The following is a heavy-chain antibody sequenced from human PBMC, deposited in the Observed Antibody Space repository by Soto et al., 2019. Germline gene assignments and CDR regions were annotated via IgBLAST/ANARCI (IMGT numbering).Heavy chain of an antibody. J-gene: IGHJ5*02. CDR1: GGSVSSGSYY. CDR2: IYYSGST. V-gene: IGHV4-61*01. D-gene: IGHD3-22*01. Sequence: QVQLQESGPGLVKPSETLSLTCTVSGGSVSSGSYYWSWIRQPPGKGLEWIGYIYYSGSTNYNPSLKSRVTISVDTSKNPFSLKLSSVTAADTAVYYCARGDYDSSGYYNWFDPWGQGTLVTVSS. CDR3: ARGDYDSSGYYNWFDP.